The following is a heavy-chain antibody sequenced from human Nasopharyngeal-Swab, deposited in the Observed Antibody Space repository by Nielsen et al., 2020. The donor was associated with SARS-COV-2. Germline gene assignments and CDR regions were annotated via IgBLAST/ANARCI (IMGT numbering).Heavy chain of an antibody. CDR3: ARAALSSPASFDY. Sequence: GESLKISCAASGFTFSDYYMSWIRQAPGKGPEWVSYISSSSSYTNYADSVKGRFTISRDNAKNSLYLQMNSLRAEDTAVYYCARAALSSPASFDYWGQGTLVTVSS. CDR2: ISSSSSYT. V-gene: IGHV3-11*06. CDR1: GFTFSDYY. D-gene: IGHD6-6*01. J-gene: IGHJ4*02.